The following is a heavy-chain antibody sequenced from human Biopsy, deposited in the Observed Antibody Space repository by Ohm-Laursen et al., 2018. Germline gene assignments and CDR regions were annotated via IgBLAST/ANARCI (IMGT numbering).Heavy chain of an antibody. V-gene: IGHV3-11*01. CDR1: GFTFSDDY. J-gene: IGHJ6*02. Sequence: SLRLSCAASGFTFSDDYMSWVRQAPGKGLEWVSYITSGGSTTDYADSVKGRFTISRDNAKSSLFLQMNSLRAEDTAVYYCARDVEGFYSYAMDVWGQGTTVTVSS. CDR2: ITSGGSTT. CDR3: ARDVEGFYSYAMDV. D-gene: IGHD5-24*01.